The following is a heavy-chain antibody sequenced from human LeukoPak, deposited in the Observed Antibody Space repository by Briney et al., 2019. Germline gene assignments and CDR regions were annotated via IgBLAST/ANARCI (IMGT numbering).Heavy chain of an antibody. Sequence: SSETLSLTCTVSGGSISSYYWSWIRQPPGKGLEWIGYIYYSGNTNYNPSLKSRVSISVDTSKNHFSLKLTSVTAADSAVYYCARQGGSSSPYYYYYMDVWGKGTTVTVSS. CDR1: GGSISSYY. D-gene: IGHD6-13*01. J-gene: IGHJ6*03. CDR3: ARQGGSSSPYYYYYMDV. CDR2: IYYSGNT. V-gene: IGHV4-59*08.